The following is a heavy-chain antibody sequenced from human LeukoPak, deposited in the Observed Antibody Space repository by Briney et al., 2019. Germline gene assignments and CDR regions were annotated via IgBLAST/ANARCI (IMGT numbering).Heavy chain of an antibody. CDR3: ARDGVYCSCTSCYWDNWFDP. CDR2: ISSSSSYI. CDR1: GFTFSSYS. J-gene: IGHJ5*02. D-gene: IGHD2-2*01. V-gene: IGHV3-21*01. Sequence: GGSLRLSCAASGFTFSSYSMNWVRQAPGKGLEWVSSISSSSSYIYYADSVKGRFTISRDNAKNSLYLQMNSLRAEDTAVYYCARDGVYCSCTSCYWDNWFDPWGQGTLVTVSS.